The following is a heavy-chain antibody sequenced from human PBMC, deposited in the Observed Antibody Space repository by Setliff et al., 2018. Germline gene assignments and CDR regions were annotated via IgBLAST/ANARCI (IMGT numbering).Heavy chain of an antibody. V-gene: IGHV1-2*04. CDR3: ARAGDAASGRKGVFEY. J-gene: IGHJ4*02. Sequence: ASVKVSCKSSGFTFTDYGITWVRQVPGQGLEWMGWINPNSGGTNYAQKFQGWVTMTRDTSISTAYMELSRLRSDDTAVYYCARAGDAASGRKGVFEYWGQGTAVTVSS. CDR2: INPNSGGT. CDR1: GFTFTDYG. D-gene: IGHD1-26*01.